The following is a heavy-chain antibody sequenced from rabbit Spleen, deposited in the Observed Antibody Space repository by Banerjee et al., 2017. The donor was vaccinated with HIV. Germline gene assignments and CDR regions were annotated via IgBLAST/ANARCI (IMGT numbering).Heavy chain of an antibody. CDR2: IAGSSSGFT. Sequence: QSLEESGGDLVKPGASLTLTCTASGFSFSSSDYMCWVHQAPGKGLEWISCIAGSSSGFTYSATWVNGRFTISRSTSLNTVDLKMASLTAADTATYFCARNLENYAGSSYLDLWGPGTLVTVS. J-gene: IGHJ4*01. CDR3: ARNLENYAGSSYLDL. D-gene: IGHD8-1*01. CDR1: GFSFSSSDY. V-gene: IGHV1S40*01.